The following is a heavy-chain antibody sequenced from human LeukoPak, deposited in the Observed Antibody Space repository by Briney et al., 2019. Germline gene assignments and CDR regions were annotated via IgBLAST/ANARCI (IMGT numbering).Heavy chain of an antibody. CDR2: IYYSGST. CDR3: ARHTVGGTTFYFDY. D-gene: IGHD1-26*01. V-gene: IGHV4-39*01. J-gene: IGHJ4*02. Sequence: SETLSLTCAVAGGSIRSSSYYWGWNRQPQGKGVEWIETIYYSGSTYDNPSKKSRVTKTEDATKNQYSLRLSSVTAADTAVFYCARHTVGGTTFYFDYWGQGTLVTVSS. CDR1: GGSIRSSSYY.